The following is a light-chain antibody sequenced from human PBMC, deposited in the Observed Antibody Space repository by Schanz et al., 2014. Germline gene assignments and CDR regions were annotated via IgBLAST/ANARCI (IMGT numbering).Light chain of an antibody. V-gene: IGLV2-14*03. J-gene: IGLJ2*01. CDR2: DVT. CDR1: AYNY. Sequence: QSALTQPASVSGSPGQSITISCTGAYNYVSWYQQHPGKAPRLMIYDVTHRPSGVSNRFSGSKSGNTASLTISGLQAEDEADYYCSSYTRSTPFEVVFGGGTKLTVL. CDR3: SSYTRSTPFEVV.